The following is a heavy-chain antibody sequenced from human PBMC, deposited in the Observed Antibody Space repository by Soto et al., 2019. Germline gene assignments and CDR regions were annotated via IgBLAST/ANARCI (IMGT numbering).Heavy chain of an antibody. V-gene: IGHV3-23*01. Sequence: GGSVRRSGAASGLTFSSYAMSWVRQAPGKGLEGFSAIRGSGGITYYADSVKGRFTISIENSKNTLYLKMNSLRAEDTAVYYCAQQPRLAYYYDSSAFASWAPGTLVTVSS. CDR3: AQQPRLAYYYDSSAFAS. D-gene: IGHD3-22*01. CDR2: IRGSGGIT. J-gene: IGHJ5*02. CDR1: GLTFSSYA.